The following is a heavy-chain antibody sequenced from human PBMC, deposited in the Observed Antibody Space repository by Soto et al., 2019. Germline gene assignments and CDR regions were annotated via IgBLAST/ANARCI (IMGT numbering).Heavy chain of an antibody. V-gene: IGHV1-2*02. J-gene: IGHJ4*02. CDR1: GYTFTGYY. CDR2: INPNSGGT. Sequence: GASVKVSCKASGYTFTGYYMHWVRQAPGQGLEWMGWINPNSGGTNYAQKFQGRVTMTRDTSISTAYMELSRLRSDDTAVYYCARDGYVVGYSSGPDYWGQGTLVTVSS. D-gene: IGHD6-19*01. CDR3: ARDGYVVGYSSGPDY.